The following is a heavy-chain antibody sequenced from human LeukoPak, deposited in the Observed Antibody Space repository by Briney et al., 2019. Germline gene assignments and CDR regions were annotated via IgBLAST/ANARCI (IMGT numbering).Heavy chain of an antibody. CDR1: GFTFSSYG. CDR2: IWYDGSNK. V-gene: IGHV3-33*01. Sequence: LSGRSLRLSCAASGFTFSSYGMHWVRQAPGKGLEWVAVIWYDGSNKYYADSVKGRFTISRDNSKDTLYLQMNSLRAEDTAVYYCARGEYYYDSSGYYTLDYWGQGTLVTASS. CDR3: ARGEYYYDSSGYYTLDY. J-gene: IGHJ4*02. D-gene: IGHD3-22*01.